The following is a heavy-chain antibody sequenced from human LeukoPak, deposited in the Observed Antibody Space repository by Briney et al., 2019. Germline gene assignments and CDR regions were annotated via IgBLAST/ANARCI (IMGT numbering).Heavy chain of an antibody. CDR3: AKGVGATFGRYAFDI. V-gene: IGHV3-30*02. J-gene: IGHJ3*02. CDR1: GFTFSSYG. D-gene: IGHD1-26*01. CDR2: IRYDGSNK. Sequence: GGSLRLSCAASGFTFSSYGMHWVRQAPGKGLEWVAFIRYDGSNKYYADSVKGRFTISRDNSKNTLYLQMNSLRAEDTAVYYCAKGVGATFGRYAFDIWGQGTMVTVSS.